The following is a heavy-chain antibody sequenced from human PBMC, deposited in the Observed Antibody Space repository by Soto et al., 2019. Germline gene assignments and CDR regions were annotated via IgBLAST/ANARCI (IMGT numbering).Heavy chain of an antibody. J-gene: IGHJ6*02. CDR3: AKETSGDWGYMAV. CDR1: GFSLNTYW. D-gene: IGHD2-21*02. Sequence: PGESLKISCKASGFSLNTYWIAWVRQMPGKGLEWMGAIFPGDSDTKYSPSFEGQVTISADRSTSTAFVQWDSLRAEDTAVYYCAKETSGDWGYMAVWGRGTTVTVSS. CDR2: IFPGDSDT. V-gene: IGHV5-51*01.